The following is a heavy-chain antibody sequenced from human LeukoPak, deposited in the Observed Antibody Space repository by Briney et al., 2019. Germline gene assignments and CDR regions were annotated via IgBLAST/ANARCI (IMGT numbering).Heavy chain of an antibody. Sequence: SETLSLTCTVSGGSISSYFWSWIRQPAGKGLEWIGRIYTTGSTNYSPSLKSRVTMSVDSPRNQFSLRLTSLTAADTAVYYCARLVTVTTGDYFDYWGQGNLVTVSS. J-gene: IGHJ4*02. D-gene: IGHD4-17*01. CDR2: IYTTGST. CDR1: GGSISSYF. V-gene: IGHV4-4*07. CDR3: ARLVTVTTGDYFDY.